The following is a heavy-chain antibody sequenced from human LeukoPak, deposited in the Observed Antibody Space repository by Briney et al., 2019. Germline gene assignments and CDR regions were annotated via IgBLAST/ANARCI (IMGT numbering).Heavy chain of an antibody. CDR2: ISSSGSTI. CDR3: ARDVSWWTHAFDI. Sequence: PGGSLRLSCAASGFTFSDYYMSWIRQAPVKGLEWVAYISSSGSTIYNADSVKGRFTISRDNAQNSLYLQMNSLRAEDTAVYYCARDVSWWTHAFDIWGQGTMVTVSS. D-gene: IGHD2-8*02. V-gene: IGHV3-11*01. CDR1: GFTFSDYY. J-gene: IGHJ3*02.